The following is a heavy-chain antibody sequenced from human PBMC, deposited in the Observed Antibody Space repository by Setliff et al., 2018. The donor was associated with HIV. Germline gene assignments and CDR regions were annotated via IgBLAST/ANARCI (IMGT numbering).Heavy chain of an antibody. Sequence: KPSETLSLTCTVSDASISNYYWSWIRQSPGKGLEWIGYMYTSGSANFNPSLKSRATISLDTSKNQFSLKLSSVTAADTAVYYCARWNFMTTVTFDYWGQGTLVTVSS. CDR2: MYTSGSA. D-gene: IGHD4-4*01. J-gene: IGHJ4*02. CDR3: ARWNFMTTVTFDY. V-gene: IGHV4-4*08. CDR1: DASISNYY.